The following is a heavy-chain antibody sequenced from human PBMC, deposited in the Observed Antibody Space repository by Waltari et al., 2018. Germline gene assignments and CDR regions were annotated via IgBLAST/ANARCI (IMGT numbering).Heavy chain of an antibody. CDR1: GGSFSGYY. J-gene: IGHJ4*02. D-gene: IGHD4-4*01. CDR2: INPSGST. CDR3: ARGLLYSY. Sequence: QVQLQQWGAGLLKPSETLSLTCAVYGGSFSGYYWGWIRQPPGKGLEWIGEINPSGSTNYNPSHKSRVTISVDTSKNQFSLKLSSVTAADTAVYYCARGLLYSYWGQGTLVTVSS. V-gene: IGHV4-34*01.